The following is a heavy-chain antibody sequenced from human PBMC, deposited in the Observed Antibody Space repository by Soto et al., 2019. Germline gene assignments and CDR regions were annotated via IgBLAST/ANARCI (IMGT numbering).Heavy chain of an antibody. CDR3: AGSLLRGVNWFDP. J-gene: IGHJ5*02. CDR2: INPNNGGT. D-gene: IGHD3-10*01. Sequence: GASVKVSCKASGDNFGDYYINWVRQAPGQRLEWMGWINPNNGGTKYAQNFQDSVIMTRDTSISTVYMQLGSLTSDDTALYFCAGSLLRGVNWFDPWGQGTLVTVSS. CDR1: GDNFGDYY. V-gene: IGHV1-2*02.